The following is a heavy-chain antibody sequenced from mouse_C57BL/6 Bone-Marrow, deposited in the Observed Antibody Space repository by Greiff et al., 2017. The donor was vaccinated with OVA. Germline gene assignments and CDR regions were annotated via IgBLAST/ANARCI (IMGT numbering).Heavy chain of an antibody. CDR3: ARWGPDSGGFAY. J-gene: IGHJ3*01. D-gene: IGHD2-4*01. Sequence: QVQLQQPGAELVRPGTSVKLSCKASGYTFTSYWMHWVKQRPGQGLEWIGVIDPSDSYTNYNQKFKGKATLTVDTSSSTAYMQLSSLTSEDSAVYYCARWGPDSGGFAYWGQGTLVTVSA. CDR1: GYTFTSYW. CDR2: IDPSDSYT. V-gene: IGHV1-59*01.